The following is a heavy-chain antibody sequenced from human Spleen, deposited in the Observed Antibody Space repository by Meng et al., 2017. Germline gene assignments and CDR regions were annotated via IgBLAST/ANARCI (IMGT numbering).Heavy chain of an antibody. Sequence: QAQLQEPGPVLVSPSETLSLTCTVSGGSVSVGTYYWSWIRQPPGKGLEWIGYIYYTGSTNYNPSFKSRVTISVDTSKNQFSLKLSSVTAADTAVYFCARGFGVAAAGYFDYWGQGILVTVSS. D-gene: IGHD6-13*01. CDR1: GGSVSVGTYY. CDR3: ARGFGVAAAGYFDY. CDR2: IYYTGST. J-gene: IGHJ4*02. V-gene: IGHV4-61*01.